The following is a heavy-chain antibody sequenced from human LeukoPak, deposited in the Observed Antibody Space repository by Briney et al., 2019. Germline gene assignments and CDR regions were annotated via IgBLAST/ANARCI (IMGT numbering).Heavy chain of an antibody. J-gene: IGHJ6*03. V-gene: IGHV4-34*01. D-gene: IGHD7-27*01. CDR1: GGTFSGYY. CDR3: ARDKLGTLDYYYYFYMDV. Sequence: SETLSLTCAVYGGTFSGYYWTWIRQPPGKGLEWIGEINHSGSTYYNPSLKSRVTTSVDTSKNQFSLKLSSVTAADTAVYYCARDKLGTLDYYYYFYMDVWGKGTTVTVSS. CDR2: INHSGST.